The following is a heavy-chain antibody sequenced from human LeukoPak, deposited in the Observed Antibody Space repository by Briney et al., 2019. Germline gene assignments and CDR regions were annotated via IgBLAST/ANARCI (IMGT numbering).Heavy chain of an antibody. Sequence: GGSLRLSCAGSGFTFSNSWMGWVRQTPGKGLVWVSRINSDGSSTIYADSVKGRFTISRDDASNTLYLQMNSLRAEDTAVYYCARITSRDYFDYWGQGTLVTVSS. CDR1: GFTFSNSW. CDR2: INSDGSST. CDR3: ARITSRDYFDY. J-gene: IGHJ4*02. V-gene: IGHV3-74*01. D-gene: IGHD2-2*01.